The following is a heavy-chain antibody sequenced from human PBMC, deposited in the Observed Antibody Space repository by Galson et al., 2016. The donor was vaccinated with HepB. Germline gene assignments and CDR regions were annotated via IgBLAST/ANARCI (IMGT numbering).Heavy chain of an antibody. Sequence: SETLSLTCTVSGGSISSSNYYWGWIRQPPGKGLEWIGSIYYSGSTYYNPSLKSRVTMSVDTSKNQFSLKLNSVTAADTAVYCCARQIVVVVAATRGVDWFDPWGQGTLVTVSS. CDR1: GGSISSSNYY. CDR2: IYYSGST. CDR3: ARQIVVVVAATRGVDWFDP. D-gene: IGHD2-15*01. V-gene: IGHV4-39*01. J-gene: IGHJ5*02.